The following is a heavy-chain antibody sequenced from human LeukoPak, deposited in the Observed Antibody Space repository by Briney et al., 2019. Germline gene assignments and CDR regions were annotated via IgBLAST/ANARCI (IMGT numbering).Heavy chain of an antibody. J-gene: IGHJ4*02. D-gene: IGHD3-16*01. Sequence: GGSLRLSCATSGFTFNSYAMHGVRQTPGKGLEGVAVISYDGSNKLYADSVKGRFTISRDSSKNTLYLQMNSLRAEDTALYYCARDISWGSTIDYWGQGTLVTVSS. CDR3: ARDISWGSTIDY. V-gene: IGHV3-30-3*01. CDR2: ISYDGSNK. CDR1: GFTFNSYA.